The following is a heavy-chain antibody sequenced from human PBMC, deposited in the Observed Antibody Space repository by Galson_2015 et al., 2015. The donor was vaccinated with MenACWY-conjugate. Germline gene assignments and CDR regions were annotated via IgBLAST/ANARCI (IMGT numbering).Heavy chain of an antibody. J-gene: IGHJ6*02. Sequence: SLRLSCAASGFTFSSYSMNWVRQAPGKGLEWVSSISSSSSYIYYADSVKGRFTISRDNAKNSLYLQMNSLRAEDTAVYYCARDVGGSYGALYYYYYGMDVWGQGTTVTVSS. CDR1: GFTFSSYS. CDR3: ARDVGGSYGALYYYYYGMDV. CDR2: ISSSSSYI. D-gene: IGHD1-26*01. V-gene: IGHV3-21*01.